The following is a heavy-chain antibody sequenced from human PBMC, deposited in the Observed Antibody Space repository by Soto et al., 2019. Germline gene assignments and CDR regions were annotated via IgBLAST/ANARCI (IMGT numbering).Heavy chain of an antibody. Sequence: GASVKVSCKASGYTYISFSMHWVRQAPGQRLEWMGWINAGNGNTKYSQKFQGRVTITRDTSASTAYMELSSLRSEDTAVYYCARDIVVVTAMLGMDVWGQGTTVTVSS. CDR1: GYTYISFS. J-gene: IGHJ6*02. D-gene: IGHD2-21*02. V-gene: IGHV1-3*01. CDR3: ARDIVVVTAMLGMDV. CDR2: INAGNGNT.